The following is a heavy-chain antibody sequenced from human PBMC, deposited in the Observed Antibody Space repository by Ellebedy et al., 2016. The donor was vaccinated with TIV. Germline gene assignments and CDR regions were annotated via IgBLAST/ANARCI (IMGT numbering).Heavy chain of an antibody. CDR2: INPNSGGT. Sequence: ASVKVSXXASGYTFTGYYMHWVRQAPGQGLEWMGWINPNSGGTNYAQKFQGRVTMTRDTSISTAYMELSRLRSDDTAVYYCARAARPRGYMDVWGKGTTVTVSS. D-gene: IGHD6-6*01. V-gene: IGHV1-2*02. CDR1: GYTFTGYY. J-gene: IGHJ6*03. CDR3: ARAARPRGYMDV.